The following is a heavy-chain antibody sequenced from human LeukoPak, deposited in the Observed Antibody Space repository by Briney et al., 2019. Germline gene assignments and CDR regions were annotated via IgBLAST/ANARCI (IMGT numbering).Heavy chain of an antibody. CDR3: ARADGSYGYFDY. J-gene: IGHJ4*02. V-gene: IGHV4-59*01. CDR2: IYYSGST. CDR1: GGSISSYY. Sequence: PSETLSLTCSVSGGSISSYYWSWIRQPPGKGLEWIGYIYYSGSTNYNPSLKSRVTISVDTSKNQFSLKLSSVTAADTAVYYCARADGSYGYFDYWGQGTLVTVSS. D-gene: IGHD1-26*01.